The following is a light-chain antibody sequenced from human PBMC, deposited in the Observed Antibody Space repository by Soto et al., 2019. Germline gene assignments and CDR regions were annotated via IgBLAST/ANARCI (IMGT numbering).Light chain of an antibody. CDR1: KSLLHSDGDNF. V-gene: IGKV2-28*01. CDR3: MQGLQTPYT. CDR2: LGS. J-gene: IGKJ2*01. Sequence: EIMMTQSPLSLPVTPGEPASISCTSSKSLLHSDGDNFLDWFLQKPGQSPQLLIYLGSNRASGVPDRFSGSGSGTDLTRKIRRVEAEDVGVYYCMQGLQTPYTFGQGTKLEIK.